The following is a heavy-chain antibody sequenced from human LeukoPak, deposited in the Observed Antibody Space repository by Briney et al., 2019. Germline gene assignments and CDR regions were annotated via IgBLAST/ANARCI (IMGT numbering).Heavy chain of an antibody. CDR2: IWHDGSNK. J-gene: IGHJ6*03. CDR1: GFTFRSYG. D-gene: IGHD2-2*01. CDR3: AKDGVVVVPAASPYYYYMDV. Sequence: GGSLRLSCAASGFTFRSYGMHWVRQAPGKGLEWVAYIWHDGSNKYYGDSVKGRFTISRDDPKNTLYLQMNSLRAEDTAVYYCAKDGVVVVPAASPYYYYMDVWGKGTTVTVSS. V-gene: IGHV3-30*02.